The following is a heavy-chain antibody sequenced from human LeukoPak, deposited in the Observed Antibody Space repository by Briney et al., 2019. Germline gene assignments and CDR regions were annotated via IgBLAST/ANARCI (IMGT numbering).Heavy chain of an antibody. CDR1: GFTFSSYG. Sequence: GGSLRLSCAASGFTFSSYGMHWVRQAPGKGLEWVAVIWYDESNKYYADSVKGRFTISRDNSKNTLYLQMNSLRAEDTAVYYCARDPRVYCSGGSCYSENYFDYWGQGTLVTVSS. V-gene: IGHV3-33*01. CDR3: ARDPRVYCSGGSCYSENYFDY. CDR2: IWYDESNK. D-gene: IGHD2-15*01. J-gene: IGHJ4*02.